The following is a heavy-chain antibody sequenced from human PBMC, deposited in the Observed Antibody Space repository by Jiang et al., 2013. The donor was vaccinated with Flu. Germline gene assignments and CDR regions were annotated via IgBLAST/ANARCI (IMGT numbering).Heavy chain of an antibody. V-gene: IGHV6-1*01. CDR1: GDSVSSNSAA. Sequence: SQTLSLTCAISGDSVSSNSAAWNWIRQSPSRGLEWLGKTYYKSAWFTEYADSVKSRVAINADTSKNHFSLQLKSMAPDDTAVYYCARGLPGDIYTSSWTGFDAWGQGTQVTVSS. D-gene: IGHD3-16*02. CDR3: ARGLPGDIYTSSWTGFDA. CDR2: TYYKSAWFT. J-gene: IGHJ5*02.